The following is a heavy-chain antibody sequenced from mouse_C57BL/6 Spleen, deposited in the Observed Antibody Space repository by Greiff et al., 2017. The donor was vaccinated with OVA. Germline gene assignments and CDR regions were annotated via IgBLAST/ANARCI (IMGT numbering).Heavy chain of an antibody. V-gene: IGHV2-5*01. Sequence: QVQLKESGPGLVQPSQSLSITCTVSGFSLTSYGVHWVRQSPGKGLEWLGVIWRGGSTDYNAAFMSRLSITKDNSKSQVFFKMNSLQADDTAIYYRGKNSLGYDYGAMDYWGQGTSVTGPS. CDR3: GKNSLGYDYGAMDY. J-gene: IGHJ4*01. CDR1: GFSLTSYG. D-gene: IGHD2-4*01. CDR2: IWRGGST.